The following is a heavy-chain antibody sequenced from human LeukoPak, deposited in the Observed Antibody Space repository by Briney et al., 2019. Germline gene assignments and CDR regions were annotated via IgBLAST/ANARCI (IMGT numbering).Heavy chain of an antibody. D-gene: IGHD3-10*01. CDR2: IYYSGST. V-gene: IGHV4-59*01. CDR3: ASHPAVDEKLLWFGEFDY. J-gene: IGHJ4*02. Sequence: PSETLSLTCTVSGGSISSYYWSWIRQPPGKGLEWIGYIYYSGSTNYNPSLKSRVTISVDTSKNQFSLKLSSVTAADTAVYYCASHPAVDEKLLWFGEFDYWGQGTLVTVSS. CDR1: GGSISSYY.